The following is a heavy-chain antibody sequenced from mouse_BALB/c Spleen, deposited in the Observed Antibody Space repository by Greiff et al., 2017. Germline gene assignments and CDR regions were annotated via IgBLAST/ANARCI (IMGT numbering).Heavy chain of an antibody. CDR2: IDPANGNT. CDR1: GFNIKDTY. D-gene: IGHD1-1*01. V-gene: IGHV14-3*02. CDR3: APDYYGSTYYAMDY. Sequence: VQLQQSGAELVKPGASVKLSCTASGFNIKDTYMHWVKQRPEQGLEWIGRIDPANGNTKYDPKFQGKATITADTSSNTAYLQLSSLTSEDTAVYYYAPDYYGSTYYAMDYWGQGTSVTVSS. J-gene: IGHJ4*01.